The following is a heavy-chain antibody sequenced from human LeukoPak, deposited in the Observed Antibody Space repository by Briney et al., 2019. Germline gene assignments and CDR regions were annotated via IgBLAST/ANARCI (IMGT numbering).Heavy chain of an antibody. CDR1: GFTFSSYW. V-gene: IGHV3-74*01. CDR2: INSDGSST. Sequence: PRGSLRLSCAASGFTFSSYWMHWVRQAPGKGLVWVSRINSDGSSTSYADSVKGRFTISRDNAKNTLYLQMNSLRTEDTVVYYCARTPYDILTGTRGGFDYWGQGTLVTVSS. D-gene: IGHD3-9*01. CDR3: ARTPYDILTGTRGGFDY. J-gene: IGHJ4*02.